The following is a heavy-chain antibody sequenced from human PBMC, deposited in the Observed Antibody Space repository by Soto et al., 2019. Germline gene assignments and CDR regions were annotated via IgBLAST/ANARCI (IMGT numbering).Heavy chain of an antibody. CDR1: GGSLGSYY. J-gene: IGHJ6*02. CDR2: FFYAAGA. CDR3: ARDGDGRMTTNPYYYNGMDV. Sequence: ASETLSLTCTVSGGSLGSYYWSWIRQPPGKGLEWIGYFFYAAGANYNASPKSRVSISLDTSNYQFSLKLSSVTAADTAVYYCARDGDGRMTTNPYYYNGMDVWGPGTTVTVSS. D-gene: IGHD4-4*01. V-gene: IGHV4-59*01.